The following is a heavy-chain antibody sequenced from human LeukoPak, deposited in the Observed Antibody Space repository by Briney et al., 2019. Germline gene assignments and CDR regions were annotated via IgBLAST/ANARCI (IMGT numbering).Heavy chain of an antibody. V-gene: IGHV4-4*07. Sequence: SETLSLTYTVSGGSINTYYWSWIRQPAGKGLEWIGRIYTSGSTNYNPSLKSRVTMSVDTSKNQFSLKLTSVTAADTAVYYCARDRWLYSGSYDYWGQGTLVTVSS. CDR3: ARDRWLYSGSYDY. CDR2: IYTSGST. J-gene: IGHJ4*02. CDR1: GGSINTYY. D-gene: IGHD1-26*01.